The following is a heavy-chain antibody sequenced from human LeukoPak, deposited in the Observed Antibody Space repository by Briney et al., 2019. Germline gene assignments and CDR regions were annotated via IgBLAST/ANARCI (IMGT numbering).Heavy chain of an antibody. Sequence: GASVRVSFKVSGYTLTELSMHWVRQAPGKGREWMGGFDPEDGETIYAQKFQGRVTMTEDTSTDTAYMELSSLRSEDTAVYYCATVVGEQWLVRFFDYWGQGTLVTVSS. J-gene: IGHJ4*02. CDR1: GYTLTELS. CDR2: FDPEDGET. D-gene: IGHD6-19*01. CDR3: ATVVGEQWLVRFFDY. V-gene: IGHV1-24*01.